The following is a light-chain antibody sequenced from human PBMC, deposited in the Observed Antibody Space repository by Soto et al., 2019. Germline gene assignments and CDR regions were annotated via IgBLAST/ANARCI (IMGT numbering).Light chain of an antibody. CDR3: SSYTTSNIRQID. Sequence: QSALTQPASVSGSPGQSITISCTGTSSDVGGYNYVSWYQHHPGKAPKLMIYDVSNRPSGVSNRFSGSKSGNTASLTISGLQPEDEADYYCSSYTTSNIRQIDLGTGTKVTVL. V-gene: IGLV2-14*03. J-gene: IGLJ1*01. CDR1: SSDVGGYNY. CDR2: DVS.